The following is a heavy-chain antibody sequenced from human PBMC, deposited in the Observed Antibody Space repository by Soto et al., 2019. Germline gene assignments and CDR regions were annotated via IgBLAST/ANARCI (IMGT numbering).Heavy chain of an antibody. CDR1: GFTFSSYA. CDR2: ISGSGGSI. D-gene: IGHD6-13*01. CDR3: AKGGGSSWYNCFDT. J-gene: IGHJ5*02. Sequence: GGSLRLSCAASGFTFSSYAMSWVRQAPGKGLEWVSAISGSGGSIYYADSVKGRFTISRDNSKNTLYLQMNSLRADDTAVYYCAKGGGSSWYNCFDTWGQGTLVTVSS. V-gene: IGHV3-23*01.